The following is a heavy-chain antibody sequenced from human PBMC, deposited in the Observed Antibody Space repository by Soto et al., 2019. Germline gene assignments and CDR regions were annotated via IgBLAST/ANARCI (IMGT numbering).Heavy chain of an antibody. CDR3: AKEVHCGGGSCSWSEGFDY. CDR1: GFIFSSYG. J-gene: IGHJ4*02. V-gene: IGHV3-30*18. D-gene: IGHD2-15*01. Sequence: QVQLVESGGGVVQPGRSLRLSCAASGFIFSSYGMHWVRQAPGKGLEWVAVISYEGSHTYYADSVKGRFTITRDNSKNTLYQKMNSLRPEDTAVYYCAKEVHCGGGSCSWSEGFDYWGQGTLLTVSS. CDR2: ISYEGSHT.